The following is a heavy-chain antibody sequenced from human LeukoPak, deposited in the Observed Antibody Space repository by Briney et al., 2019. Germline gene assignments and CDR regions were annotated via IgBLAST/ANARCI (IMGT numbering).Heavy chain of an antibody. CDR2: ISGSGMFT. D-gene: IGHD3-22*01. CDR1: GFSFGSYA. CDR3: AKYYYDSSGRGNDAFDV. V-gene: IGHV3-23*01. J-gene: IGHJ3*01. Sequence: GGSLRLSCATSGFSFGSYAMSWVRQAPGKGLEWVSSISGSGMFTYYADSAKGRFTISRDNSKNTLYLQMSSLRAEDTATFYCAKYYYDSSGRGNDAFDVWGQGTMVTVSS.